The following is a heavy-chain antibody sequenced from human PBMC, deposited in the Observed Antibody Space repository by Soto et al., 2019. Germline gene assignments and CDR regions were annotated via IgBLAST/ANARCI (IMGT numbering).Heavy chain of an antibody. CDR1: GFTLSSTW. D-gene: IGHD1-20*01. CDR2: IKQDGSEK. J-gene: IGHJ6*02. V-gene: IGHV3-7*01. CDR3: ARDGLNWNSVHYGMDV. Sequence: GSLRLSCAASGFTLSSTWMTWVRQAPGKGLEWVANIKQDGSEKYYLDSVKGRFTVSRDNAKNSLFLQMTSLTPEDTAVYYCARDGLNWNSVHYGMDVWGQGTTVTVS.